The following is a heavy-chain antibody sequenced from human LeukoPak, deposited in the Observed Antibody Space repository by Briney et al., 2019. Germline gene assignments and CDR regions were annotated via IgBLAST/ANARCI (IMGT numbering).Heavy chain of an antibody. V-gene: IGHV1-3*01. J-gene: IGHJ6*04. CDR1: GYTFTSYA. Sequence: ASVKVSCKASGYTFTSYAMHWVRQAPGQRLEWMGWINAGNGNTKYSQKLQGRVTITRDTSASTAYMELSSLRSEDTAVYYCARGWLLFSDPYYYGMDVWGKGTTVTVSS. CDR2: INAGNGNT. D-gene: IGHD3-9*01. CDR3: ARGWLLFSDPYYYGMDV.